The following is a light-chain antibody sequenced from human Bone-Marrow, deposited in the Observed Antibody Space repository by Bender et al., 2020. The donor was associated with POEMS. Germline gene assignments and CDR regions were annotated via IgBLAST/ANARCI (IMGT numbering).Light chain of an antibody. CDR1: RSDVGGYKY. CDR2: QVT. Sequence: QSALTQPASVSGSPGQSITISCTGTRSDVGGYKYVSWYQHHPGKVPKLIIYQVTNRPSGVSDRFSGSKSGNTASLTISGLQTDDEADYYCCSYVGTYTFERAFGEGTKLTVL. J-gene: IGLJ2*01. CDR3: CSYVGTYTFERA. V-gene: IGLV2-14*01.